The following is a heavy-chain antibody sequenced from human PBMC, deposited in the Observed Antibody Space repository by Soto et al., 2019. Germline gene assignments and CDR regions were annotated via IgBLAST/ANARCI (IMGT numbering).Heavy chain of an antibody. CDR2: ISGSGIST. CDR3: AKAGFIWFGGPVDY. V-gene: IGHV3-23*01. D-gene: IGHD3-10*01. Sequence: PGGSLRLSCAAAGCTCTSYAMSWVRQAPGRGLEWVSSISGSGISTYYAESVKGRFTISRDNSESTVYLQMNSLRAEDTAVYYCAKAGFIWFGGPVDYWVQGTLVTVSS. CDR1: GCTCTSYA. J-gene: IGHJ4*02.